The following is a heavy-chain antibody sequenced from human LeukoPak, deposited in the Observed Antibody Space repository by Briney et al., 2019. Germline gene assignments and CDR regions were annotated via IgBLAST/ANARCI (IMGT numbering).Heavy chain of an antibody. J-gene: IGHJ3*02. D-gene: IGHD6-13*01. Sequence: SETLSLTCTVSGGSISSSSYYWGWIRQPPGKGLEWIGSIYYSGSTYYNPSLKSRVTISVDTSKNQFSLKLSSVTAADTAVYYCARHDGQQLRDAFDIWGQGTMVTVCS. CDR2: IYYSGST. CDR1: GGSISSSSYY. CDR3: ARHDGQQLRDAFDI. V-gene: IGHV4-39*01.